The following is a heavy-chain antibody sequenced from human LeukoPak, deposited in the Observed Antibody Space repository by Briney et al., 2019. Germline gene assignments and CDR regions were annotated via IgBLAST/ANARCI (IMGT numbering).Heavy chain of an antibody. CDR1: GFTFSSYA. D-gene: IGHD6-19*01. Sequence: PGGSLRLSCAASGFTFSSYAMSWVRQAPGKGLEWVSAISGSGGSTYYADSVKGRFTISRDNSKNTLYLQMNSLRAEDTAVYYCAKDPISSGWYVRLRPLDYWGQGTLVTVSS. CDR2: ISGSGGST. CDR3: AKDPISSGWYVRLRPLDY. V-gene: IGHV3-23*01. J-gene: IGHJ4*02.